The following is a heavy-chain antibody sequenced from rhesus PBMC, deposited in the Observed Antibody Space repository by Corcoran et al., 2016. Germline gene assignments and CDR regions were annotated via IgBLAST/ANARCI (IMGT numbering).Heavy chain of an antibody. CDR1: GYSISSGYG. D-gene: IGHD6S26*01. CDR3: ARGSSDWSVDY. CDR2: IGGSSGST. J-gene: IGHJ4*01. V-gene: IGHV4-127*01. Sequence: QVQLQESGPGLVKPSETLSLTCAVSGYSISSGYGWSWIRQPPGKGLEWIGYIGGSSGSTNYNPSLKSRVTISKDTSKNQFSLKLSSVTAADTAVYYCARGSSDWSVDYWGQGVLVTVSS.